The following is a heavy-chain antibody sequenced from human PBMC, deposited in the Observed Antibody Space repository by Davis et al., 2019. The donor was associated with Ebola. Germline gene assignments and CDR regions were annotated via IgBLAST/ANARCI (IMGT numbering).Heavy chain of an antibody. Sequence: SETLSLTCTVSGGSISGYYWSWIRQPPGKGLEWIGEINHSGSTHYNPSLKSRVTISVDTSKNQFSLKLSSVTAADTAVYYCARRSSGYYHGRFDPWGQGTLVTVSS. V-gene: IGHV4-34*01. J-gene: IGHJ5*02. CDR1: GGSISGYY. CDR3: ARRSSGYYHGRFDP. D-gene: IGHD3-22*01. CDR2: INHSGST.